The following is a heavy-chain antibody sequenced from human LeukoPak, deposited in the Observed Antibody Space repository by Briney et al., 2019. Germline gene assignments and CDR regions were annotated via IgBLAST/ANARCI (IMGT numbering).Heavy chain of an antibody. V-gene: IGHV4-39*01. Sequence: SETLSLTCTVSGGPISSSSAYWGWIRQPPGKGLEWIGSIYYSKNTYYNPSLKSRVTISADTSKNQFSLTLGSVSATDTTVYYCVSPRGFSYGYFDYWGQGTLVTVSS. CDR2: IYYSKNT. CDR3: VSPRGFSYGYFDY. J-gene: IGHJ4*02. D-gene: IGHD5-18*01. CDR1: GGPISSSSAY.